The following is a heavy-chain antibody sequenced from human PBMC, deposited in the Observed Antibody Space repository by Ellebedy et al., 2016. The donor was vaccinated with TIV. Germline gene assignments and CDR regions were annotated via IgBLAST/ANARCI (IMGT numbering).Heavy chain of an antibody. D-gene: IGHD2-8*01. V-gene: IGHV3-21*01. CDR3: ARLMGLKVFLRGPFNCMDV. Sequence: GESLKISXAASGFTFSSYSMNWVRQAPGKGLEWVSSISSSSSYIYYADSVKGRFTISRDNAKNSLYLQMNSLRAEDTAVYYCARLMGLKVFLRGPFNCMDVWGQGTTVTVSS. CDR2: ISSSSSYI. J-gene: IGHJ6*02. CDR1: GFTFSSYS.